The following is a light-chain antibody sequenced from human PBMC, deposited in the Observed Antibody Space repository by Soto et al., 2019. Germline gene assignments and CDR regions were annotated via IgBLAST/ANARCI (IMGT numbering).Light chain of an antibody. J-gene: IGLJ1*01. CDR1: SSDFGGYNY. V-gene: IGLV2-8*01. CDR3: SSFAGSNNFGV. Sequence: SVLTQPPSASGSPGQSVTISCTGTSSDFGGYNYVSWYQQHPGKASKLMIFEVSKRPSGVPDRFSGSKSGNTASLTVSGLQAEDEADYYCSSFAGSNNFGVFGTGTKVTVL. CDR2: EVS.